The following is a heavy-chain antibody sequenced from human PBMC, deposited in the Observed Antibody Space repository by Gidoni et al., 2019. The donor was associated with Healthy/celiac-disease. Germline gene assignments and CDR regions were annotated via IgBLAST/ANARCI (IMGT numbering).Heavy chain of an antibody. CDR2: ISSSGSTI. J-gene: IGHJ3*02. CDR1: GFTFSSYE. Sequence: EVQLVESGGGLVQPGGSLRLSFAASGFTFSSYEMNWVRQDPGKGLEWVSYISSSGSTIYYADSVKGRFTISRDNAKNSLYLQMNSLRAEDTAVYYCARNTRGGTDALDIWGQGTMVTVSS. D-gene: IGHD2-15*01. V-gene: IGHV3-48*03. CDR3: ARNTRGGTDALDI.